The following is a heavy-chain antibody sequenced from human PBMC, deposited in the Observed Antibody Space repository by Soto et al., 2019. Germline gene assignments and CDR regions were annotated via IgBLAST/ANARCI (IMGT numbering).Heavy chain of an antibody. Sequence: SETLSLTCAVYGGSFSGYYWSWIRQPPGKGLEWIGEINHSGSTNYNPSLKSRVTISVDTSKNQFSLKLSSVTAADTAVYYCARSVGAHCSGGSCSQDYWGQGTLVTVSS. CDR2: INHSGST. V-gene: IGHV4-34*01. D-gene: IGHD2-15*01. J-gene: IGHJ4*02. CDR3: ARSVGAHCSGGSCSQDY. CDR1: GGSFSGYY.